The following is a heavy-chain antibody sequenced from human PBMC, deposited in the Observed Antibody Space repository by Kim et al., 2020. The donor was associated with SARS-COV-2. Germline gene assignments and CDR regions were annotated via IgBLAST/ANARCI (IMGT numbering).Heavy chain of an antibody. CDR3: ARRDPGLQCYFDY. Sequence: SETLSLTCAVYGGSFSGYYWSWIRQSPGEGLEWIGDVNHGGITNSNPSLKSRVTISADTSKNQFSLKLSSVTAADTAVYYCARRDPGLQCYFDYWGQGTLVTVSS. CDR2: VNHGGIT. J-gene: IGHJ4*02. D-gene: IGHD2-21*02. V-gene: IGHV4-34*01. CDR1: GGSFSGYY.